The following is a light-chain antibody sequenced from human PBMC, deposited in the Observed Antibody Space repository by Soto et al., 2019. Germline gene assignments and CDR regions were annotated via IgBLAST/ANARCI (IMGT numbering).Light chain of an antibody. J-gene: IGKJ3*01. CDR2: AS. CDR3: RQVNDFPLT. CDR1: QDVRTW. Sequence: IQMAQSPSSVSASVGDKVTIACRARQDVRTWLAWYQQKPGKAPKLLIHASKLQSGVPSRFSGTGEGTDFTLTIDNLQPDDFATYYCRQVNDFPLTFGPGTRVDF. V-gene: IGKV1-12*01.